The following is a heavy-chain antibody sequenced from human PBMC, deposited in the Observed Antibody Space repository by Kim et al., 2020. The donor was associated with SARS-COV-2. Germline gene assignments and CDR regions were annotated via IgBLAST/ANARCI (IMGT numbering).Heavy chain of an antibody. CDR2: IYYSGST. Sequence: SETLSLTCTVSGGSISSGGYYWSWIRQHPGKGLEWIGYIYYSGSTYYNPSLKSRVTISVDTSKNQFSLKLSSVTAADTAVYYCARGKGGYPPWEIDYWGQGTLVTVSS. J-gene: IGHJ4*02. CDR3: ARGKGGYPPWEIDY. D-gene: IGHD3-22*01. V-gene: IGHV4-31*03. CDR1: GGSISSGGYY.